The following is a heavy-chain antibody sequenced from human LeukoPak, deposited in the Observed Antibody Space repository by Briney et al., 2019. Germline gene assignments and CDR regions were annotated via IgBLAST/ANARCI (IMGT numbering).Heavy chain of an antibody. CDR3: ARLRTCYVSYYFDY. D-gene: IGHD3-16*01. J-gene: IGHJ4*02. CDR1: GASISSYY. Sequence: PSETLSLTCTVSGASISSYYWSWIRQPPGKGLEWLGYIYYSGSPNYNPSLTNRVTISVDTSQKQFSLMLCSVSAAETAVYNCARLRTCYVSYYFDYWGQGTLVTVSS. V-gene: IGHV4-59*12. CDR2: IYYSGSP.